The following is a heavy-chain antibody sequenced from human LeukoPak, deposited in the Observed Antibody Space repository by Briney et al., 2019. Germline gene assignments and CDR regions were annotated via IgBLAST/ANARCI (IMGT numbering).Heavy chain of an antibody. CDR3: AKGQPNTKAD. CDR1: GGSFSAYY. V-gene: IGHV4-34*01. D-gene: IGHD2-8*01. J-gene: IGHJ4*01. Sequence: PSETLSLTCAVYGGSFSAYYWSWIRQPPGKGLEWIGEINHSGSTNYNPSLKSRVAISVDTSRNQFSLRLSSVTAADTAVYYWAKGQPNTKADWGPGNPV. CDR2: INHSGST.